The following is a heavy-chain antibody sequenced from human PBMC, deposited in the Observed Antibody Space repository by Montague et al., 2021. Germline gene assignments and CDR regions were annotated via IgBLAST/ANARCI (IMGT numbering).Heavy chain of an antibody. J-gene: IGHJ5*02. Sequence: SGTLSLTCTVSGGSISSSSYYWGWIRQPPGKGLEWIGSIYYSGSTYYNPSLKSRVTISVDTSKNQYSLKLSSVTAADTAVYYCASLTLRPFEPWGQGTLVTVSS. CDR1: GGSISSSSYY. D-gene: IGHD2-15*01. V-gene: IGHV4-39*01. CDR2: IYYSGST. CDR3: ASLTLRPFEP.